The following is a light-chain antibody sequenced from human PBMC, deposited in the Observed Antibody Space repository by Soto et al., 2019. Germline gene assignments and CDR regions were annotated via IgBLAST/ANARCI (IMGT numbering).Light chain of an antibody. CDR1: QSLVHSDGNTY. CDR2: KVS. J-gene: IGKJ4*01. Sequence: DVVMTQSPLSLPVTLGQPASISCRSSQSLVHSDGNTYLNWFQQRPGQSPRRLIYKVSYRDSGVPDRFSGGGSGADFALEISSVEASDVRTSYCMQSTPWPPLTFGGGTKVEIK. V-gene: IGKV2-30*02. CDR3: MQSTPWPPLT.